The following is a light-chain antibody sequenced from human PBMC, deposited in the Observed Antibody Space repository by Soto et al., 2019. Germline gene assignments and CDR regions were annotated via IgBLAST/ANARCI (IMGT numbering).Light chain of an antibody. CDR1: QSITNK. CDR2: DAS. V-gene: IGKV1-5*01. Sequence: DIQMTQSLSTLAASVVDIVTITCRASQSITNKLAWYQQKPGKAHKLLIHDASSLGSGVPSMFSGSGSGTGCTVTIRRLRYDDFASYYCQQYHNYWSFGQGTKVELK. J-gene: IGKJ1*01. CDR3: QQYHNYWS.